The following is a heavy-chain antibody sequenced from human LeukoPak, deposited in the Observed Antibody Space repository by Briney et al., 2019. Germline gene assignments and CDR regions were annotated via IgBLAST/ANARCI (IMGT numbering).Heavy chain of an antibody. CDR3: SGSYSYYYAMHV. V-gene: IGHV3-21*01. Sequence: NPGGSLRLSCAASRFPFNTYSMNWVRQAPGKGLEWVSSISSGSDYIYYADSVKGRFTISRDNAKSSVHLQMSSLRAEDTAVYYCSGSYSYYYAMHVWGQGTTVTVSS. CDR2: ISSGSDYI. J-gene: IGHJ6*02. CDR1: RFPFNTYS.